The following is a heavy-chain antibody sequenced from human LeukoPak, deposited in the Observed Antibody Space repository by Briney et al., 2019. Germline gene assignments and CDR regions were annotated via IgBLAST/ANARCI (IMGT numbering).Heavy chain of an antibody. V-gene: IGHV3-30*04. CDR2: TSYDGSNK. Sequence: GGSLRLSCAASGFTFSSYAMHWVRQAPGKGLEWVAVTSYDGSNKYYADSVKGRFTISGDNAKNSLYLQMNSLRAEDTAVYYCARESSRDCDTTSCYEVFDPWGQGTLVTVSS. J-gene: IGHJ5*02. CDR3: ARESSRDCDTTSCYEVFDP. CDR1: GFTFSSYA. D-gene: IGHD2-2*01.